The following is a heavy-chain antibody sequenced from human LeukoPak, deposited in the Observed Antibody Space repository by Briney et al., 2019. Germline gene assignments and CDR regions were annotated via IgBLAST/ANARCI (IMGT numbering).Heavy chain of an antibody. V-gene: IGHV3-23*01. CDR2: ITASGDST. Sequence: GGSLRLSCAGSGFPFSSYPISWVRQPPGKGLEWVSAITASGDSTYSADSVKGRFTISRDNSLNTLHLQMNSLRTEDTAVYYCAREFGHNRWYFDYWGQGALVTVSS. D-gene: IGHD5-24*01. CDR1: GFPFSSYP. J-gene: IGHJ4*02. CDR3: AREFGHNRWYFDY.